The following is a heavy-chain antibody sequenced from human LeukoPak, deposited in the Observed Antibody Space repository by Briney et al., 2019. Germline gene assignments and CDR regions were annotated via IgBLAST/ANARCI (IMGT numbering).Heavy chain of an antibody. CDR2: INTNNGET. Sequence: ASVKVSCKASGYTFTNFALNLVRQAPGQGLDWVGWINTNNGETKIARKFQGRVRMTTDTSTSTAYMELRRLGSDDTAIYYCARDYNLLTTYHQLNPRTRERSWGYWGQGTLVTVSS. D-gene: IGHD3-9*01. J-gene: IGHJ4*02. CDR1: GYTFTNFA. V-gene: IGHV1-18*01. CDR3: ARDYNLLTTYHQLNPRTRERSWGY.